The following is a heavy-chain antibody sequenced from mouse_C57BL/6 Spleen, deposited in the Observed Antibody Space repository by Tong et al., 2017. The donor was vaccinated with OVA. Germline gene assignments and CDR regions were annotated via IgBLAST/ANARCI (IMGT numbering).Heavy chain of an antibody. V-gene: IGHV1-82*01. Sequence: VQLQESGPELVKPGASVKISCKASGYAFSSSWMNWVKQRPGQGLEWIGEIYPSSGNTYYNEKFKGKATLTADKSASTAYRELRRLTCGDSAVYFGARGGDDYDGSWFAYWGQGTLVTVSA. CDR1: GYAFSSSW. CDR2: IYPSSGNT. D-gene: IGHD2-4*01. J-gene: IGHJ3*01. CDR3: ARGGDDYDGSWFAY.